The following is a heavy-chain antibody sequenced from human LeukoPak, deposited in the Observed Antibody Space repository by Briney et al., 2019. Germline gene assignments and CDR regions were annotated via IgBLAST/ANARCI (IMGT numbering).Heavy chain of an antibody. CDR1: GFTFSNYA. V-gene: IGHV3-64*01. CDR3: ASSNCSTTTCLFNAFDI. Sequence: ACSVRLSCAPSGFTFSNYAMHWVRQAPGKGLEYVSVISLYGCSTYYANSVKGRFTISRDNSKNTLYLQVGSLRAEDMAVYYCASSNCSTTTCLFNAFDIWGQGTMVTI. CDR2: ISLYGCST. D-gene: IGHD2-2*01. J-gene: IGHJ3*02.